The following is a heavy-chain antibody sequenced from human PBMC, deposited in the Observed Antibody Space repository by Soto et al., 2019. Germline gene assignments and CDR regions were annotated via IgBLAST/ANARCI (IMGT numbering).Heavy chain of an antibody. Sequence: QITLKESGPTLVKPTQTLTLTCTFSGFSLSSSGVGVGWIRQPPGKALEWLAVIYWDDDKRYRTSLRNSHTITKDTPKKQVVPTVPNIGPVDRATQYCATYNRPTNRFDPWGQGNLVTVSS. D-gene: IGHD1-1*01. CDR1: GFSLSSSGVG. J-gene: IGHJ5*02. CDR2: IYWDDDK. V-gene: IGHV2-5*02. CDR3: ATYNRPTNRFDP.